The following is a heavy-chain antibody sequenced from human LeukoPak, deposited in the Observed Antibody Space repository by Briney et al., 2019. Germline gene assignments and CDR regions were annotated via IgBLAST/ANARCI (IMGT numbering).Heavy chain of an antibody. CDR3: ARGGTYQLLLFDY. V-gene: IGHV3-48*03. Sequence: PGGSLRLSCAASGFTFSSYEMNWVRQAPGKGLEWVSYISSSGSTIYYADSVKGRFTISRDNAKNSLYLQMNSLRAEDKAVYYCARGGTYQLLLFDYWGQGTLVTVSS. D-gene: IGHD2-2*01. J-gene: IGHJ4*02. CDR2: ISSSGSTI. CDR1: GFTFSSYE.